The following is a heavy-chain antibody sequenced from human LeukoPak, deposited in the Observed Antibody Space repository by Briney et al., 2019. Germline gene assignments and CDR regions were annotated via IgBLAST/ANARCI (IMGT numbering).Heavy chain of an antibody. V-gene: IGHV1-8*01. CDR2: MNPNTDNT. D-gene: IGHD2-15*01. CDR1: GYTFTTYD. Sequence: ASVKVACKASGYTFTTYDINWVRQAPGQGLEWMGWMNPNTDNTGYAQKFQGRVTMTRDTSKSTAYMELRSLRSDDTAVYYCARDSPWWTTPLLWGQGTLVTVSS. J-gene: IGHJ4*02. CDR3: ARDSPWWTTPLL.